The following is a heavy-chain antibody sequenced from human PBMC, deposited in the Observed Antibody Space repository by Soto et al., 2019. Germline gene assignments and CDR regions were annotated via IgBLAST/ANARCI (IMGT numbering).Heavy chain of an antibody. CDR1: GGTFSTYT. CDR3: AREIAVGGRAFDY. V-gene: IGHV1-69*04. Sequence: SVKVSCKASGGTFSTYTLIWVRQAPGQGLEWMGRINTFLSITNYAQKFHDRVTMTTDKSTSTAYMELSSLRSDDTAVYYCAREIAVGGRAFDYWGQGTLVTVSS. D-gene: IGHD6-19*01. CDR2: INTFLSIT. J-gene: IGHJ4*02.